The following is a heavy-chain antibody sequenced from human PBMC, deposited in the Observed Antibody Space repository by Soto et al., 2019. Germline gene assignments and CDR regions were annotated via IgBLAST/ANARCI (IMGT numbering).Heavy chain of an antibody. J-gene: IGHJ3*02. CDR2: IYYSGRT. CDR1: GGSISSSNW. Sequence: QVQLQESGPGLVKPSGTLSLTCAVSGGSISSSNWWSWVRQPPGKGLEWIGEIYYSGRTNYNPSLKSRVTISVDKSKNQFSRKLSSVTAADTAVYYCARFMTMVTNLAFDIWGQGTMVTVSS. CDR3: ARFMTMVTNLAFDI. V-gene: IGHV4-4*02. D-gene: IGHD4-17*01.